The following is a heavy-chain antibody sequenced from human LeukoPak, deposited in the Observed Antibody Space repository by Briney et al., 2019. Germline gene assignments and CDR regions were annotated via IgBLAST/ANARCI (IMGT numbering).Heavy chain of an antibody. Sequence: SETLSLTCTVSGNSISSSSYYWGWIRQPPGKGLEWIGNINYSGSTYYNPSLKSRVTMSVDTSKNQFSLKLNSVTAADTAVYHCASRQGYSSGWYFDYWGQGTLVTVSS. CDR1: GNSISSSSYY. D-gene: IGHD6-19*01. J-gene: IGHJ4*02. CDR2: INYSGST. V-gene: IGHV4-39*01. CDR3: ASRQGYSSGWYFDY.